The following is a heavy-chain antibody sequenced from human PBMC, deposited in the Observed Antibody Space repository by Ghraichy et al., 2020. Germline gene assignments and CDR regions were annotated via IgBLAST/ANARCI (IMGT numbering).Heavy chain of an antibody. CDR2: IIPIFGTA. CDR1: GGTFSSYA. Sequence: SVKVSCKASGGTFSSYAISWVRQAPGQGLEWMGGIIPIFGTANYAQKFQGRVTITADESTSTAYMELSSLRSEDTAVYYCARAGARGLNDAFDIWGQGTMVTVSS. J-gene: IGHJ3*02. CDR3: ARAGARGLNDAFDI. D-gene: IGHD3-10*01. V-gene: IGHV1-69*13.